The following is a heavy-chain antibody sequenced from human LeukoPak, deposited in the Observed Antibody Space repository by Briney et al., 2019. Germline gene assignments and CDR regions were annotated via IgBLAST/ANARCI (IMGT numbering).Heavy chain of an antibody. D-gene: IGHD2-21*01. CDR2: IISDGTGT. Sequence: GSLRLSCAASGFTFNTYWMHWVRQAPGQGLVWVSRIISDGTGTSYADSVKGRFTISRDNAKNTLFLQMNSLRAEDTAVYDCVRDGDGIVEFDYWGQGALVTVSS. CDR1: GFTFNTYW. CDR3: VRDGDGIVEFDY. V-gene: IGHV3-74*01. J-gene: IGHJ4*02.